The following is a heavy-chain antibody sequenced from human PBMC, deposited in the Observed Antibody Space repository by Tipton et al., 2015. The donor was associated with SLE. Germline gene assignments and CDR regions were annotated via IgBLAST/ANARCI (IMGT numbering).Heavy chain of an antibody. J-gene: IGHJ4*02. CDR2: INPNSGGT. CDR1: GYTFTGYY. CDR3: ARWTFLGATPY. Sequence: QVQLVQSGAEVKKPGASVKVSCKASGYTFTGYYMHWVRQAPGQGLEWMGRINPNSGGTNYAQKFQGRVTMTTDTSTSTAYMELRSLRSDDTAVYYCARWTFLGATPYWGQGTLVTVSS. D-gene: IGHD1-26*01. V-gene: IGHV1-2*06.